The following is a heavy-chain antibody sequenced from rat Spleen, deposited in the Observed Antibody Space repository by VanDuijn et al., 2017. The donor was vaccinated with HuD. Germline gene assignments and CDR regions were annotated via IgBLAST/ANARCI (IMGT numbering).Heavy chain of an antibody. CDR2: ITSGGSST. Sequence: EVHLVESGGGLVQPGRSLKLSCAASGFTFNNYWMTWIRQAPERGLEWIATITSGGSSTYYLDSVKGRFTISRDNAKNTLYLQMDSLRSEDTATYSCARRSYYDAGYFDYWGQGVMVTVSS. CDR3: ARRSYYDAGYFDY. CDR1: GFTFNNYW. J-gene: IGHJ2*01. V-gene: IGHV5-31*01. D-gene: IGHD1-12*01.